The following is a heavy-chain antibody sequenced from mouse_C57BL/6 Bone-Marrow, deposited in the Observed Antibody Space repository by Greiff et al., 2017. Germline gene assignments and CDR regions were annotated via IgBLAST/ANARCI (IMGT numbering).Heavy chain of an antibody. V-gene: IGHV1-66*01. Sequence: QVQLKESGPELVKPGASVKISCKASGYSFTSYYIHWVKQRPGQGLAWIGWIYPGSGNTKYNEKFKGKATLTADTSSSTAYMQLSSLASEDAAVYYCARGAYGGYFDVWGTGTTVTVSS. J-gene: IGHJ1*03. D-gene: IGHD1-1*01. CDR2: IYPGSGNT. CDR1: GYSFTSYY. CDR3: ARGAYGGYFDV.